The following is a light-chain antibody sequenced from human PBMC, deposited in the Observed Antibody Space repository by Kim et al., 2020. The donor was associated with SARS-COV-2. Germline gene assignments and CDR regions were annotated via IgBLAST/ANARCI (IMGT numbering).Light chain of an antibody. J-gene: IGLJ3*02. CDR1: SGHSSYV. V-gene: IGLV4-69*01. CDR3: QTRGTSPWV. Sequence: ASLKLTCSPSSGHSSYVIEGHWQQPEKGPRYLMKLNSDGSHGKGDGVPDRFSGSNSGAERYLAISRLWSEGEADYYCQTRGTSPWVFGGGTKLTVL. CDR2: LNSDGSH.